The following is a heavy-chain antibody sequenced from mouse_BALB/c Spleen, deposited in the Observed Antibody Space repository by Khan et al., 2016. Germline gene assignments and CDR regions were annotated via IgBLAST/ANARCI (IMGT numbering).Heavy chain of an antibody. CDR3: ASRNWDVDY. J-gene: IGHJ2*01. D-gene: IGHD4-1*02. CDR2: ISYSGST. V-gene: IGHV3-2*02. Sequence: EVQLQESGPGLVKPSQSLSLTCTVTGYSITSDYAWNWIRQFPGNKLEWMGYISYSGSTSYNPSLKSRISITRDTSKNQVFLQLNSVTTEDTATYYCASRNWDVDYWGQGTTLTVSS. CDR1: GYSITSDYA.